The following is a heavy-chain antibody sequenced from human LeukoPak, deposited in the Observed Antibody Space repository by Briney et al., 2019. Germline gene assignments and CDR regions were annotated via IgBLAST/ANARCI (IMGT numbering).Heavy chain of an antibody. V-gene: IGHV4-61*01. J-gene: IGHJ4*02. CDR2: IYYSGST. D-gene: IGHD3-10*01. CDR3: ARDRLGGSGSYYYY. CDR1: GGSVSSGSYY. Sequence: PSETLSLTCTVSGGSVSSGSYYWSWIRQPPGKGLEWIGYIYYSGSTNYSPSLKSRVTISVDTSKNQFSLKLSSVTAADTAVYYCARDRLGGSGSYYYYWGQGTLVTVSS.